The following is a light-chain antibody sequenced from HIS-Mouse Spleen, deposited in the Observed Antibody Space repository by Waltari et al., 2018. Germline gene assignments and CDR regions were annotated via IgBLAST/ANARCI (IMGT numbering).Light chain of an antibody. CDR2: GAS. Sequence: EIVMTQSPATLSVSPGERGTPSCRASQSVSSNLAWYQQKPGQAPRLLIYGASTRATGIPARFSGSGSGTEFTLTISSLQSEDFAVYYCQQYNNRPGTFGQGTKVEIK. J-gene: IGKJ1*01. CDR3: QQYNNRPGT. CDR1: QSVSSN. V-gene: IGKV3-15*01.